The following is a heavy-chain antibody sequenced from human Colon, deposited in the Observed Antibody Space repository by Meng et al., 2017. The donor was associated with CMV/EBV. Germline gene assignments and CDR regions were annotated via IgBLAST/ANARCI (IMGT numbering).Heavy chain of an antibody. Sequence: GESLKISCAASGFIFSSYDMHWVCQAAGKGLEWVSAIGAGFDTYYSDSVKGRFTISRENAKNSLYLQMNNLRVGDTAVYYCAREGQTSTHWLGPLHNWGQGTVVTVSS. D-gene: IGHD1-1*01. V-gene: IGHV3-13*01. CDR1: GFIFSSYD. CDR2: IGAGFDT. CDR3: AREGQTSTHWLGPLHN. J-gene: IGHJ4*02.